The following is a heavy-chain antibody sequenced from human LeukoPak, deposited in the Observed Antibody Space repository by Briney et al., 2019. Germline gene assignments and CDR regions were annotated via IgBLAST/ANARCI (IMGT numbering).Heavy chain of an antibody. CDR2: IIPIFGTA. D-gene: IGHD2-2*01. V-gene: IGHV1-69*05. CDR3: AREAALVVPAARAPGEYYFDY. J-gene: IGHJ4*02. CDR1: GGTFSSYA. Sequence: SVKVSCKASGGTFSSYAISWVRQAPGQGLEWMGGIIPIFGTANYAQKFQGRVTITTDESTSTAYMELSSLRSEDTAVYYCAREAALVVPAARAPGEYYFDYWGQGTLVTVSS.